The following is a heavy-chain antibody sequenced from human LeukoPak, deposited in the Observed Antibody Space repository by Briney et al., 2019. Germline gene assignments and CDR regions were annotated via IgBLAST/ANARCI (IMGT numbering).Heavy chain of an antibody. V-gene: IGHV3-30*18. D-gene: IGHD2-2*01. Sequence: PGGSLRLSCAASGFTLSSYGMHRVRQAPGKGLEWVAVLSYDERTKYYVDSVKGRFTISRDDSENTLYLQMSSLGVEDTAVFYCVKGGPVVPSDITSSRPFHHWGQGTLVTVSS. CDR1: GFTLSSYG. CDR3: VKGGPVVPSDITSSRPFHH. CDR2: LSYDERTK. J-gene: IGHJ1*01.